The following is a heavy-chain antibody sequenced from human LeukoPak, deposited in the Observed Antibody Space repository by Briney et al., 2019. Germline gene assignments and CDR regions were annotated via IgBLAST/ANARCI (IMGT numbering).Heavy chain of an antibody. D-gene: IGHD4-23*01. CDR1: GGSFSGYY. CDR3: ARGSGYGGNFDY. CDR2: INHSGST. Sequence: PSETLSLTCAVYGGSFSGYYWSWIRQPPGKGLEWIGEINHSGSTNYNPSLKSRVTISVDTSKNQFSLKLSSVTAADTAVHYCARGSGYGGNFDYWGQGTLVTVSS. J-gene: IGHJ4*02. V-gene: IGHV4-34*01.